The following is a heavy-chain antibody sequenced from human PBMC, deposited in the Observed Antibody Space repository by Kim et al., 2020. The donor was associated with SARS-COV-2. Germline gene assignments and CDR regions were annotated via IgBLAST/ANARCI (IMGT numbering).Heavy chain of an antibody. V-gene: IGHV3-48*03. Sequence: GGSLRLSCAASGFILSDYDMHWVRQTPGQGLEWISYSSGSGSSTFYADSVKGRFTISRDNAKNSVFLQMNSLRAEDTAVYYCVRRIRGPGIAWGQGTLVTVSS. CDR2: SSGSGSST. CDR1: GFILSDYD. CDR3: VRRIRGPGIA. J-gene: IGHJ4*02. D-gene: IGHD6-13*01.